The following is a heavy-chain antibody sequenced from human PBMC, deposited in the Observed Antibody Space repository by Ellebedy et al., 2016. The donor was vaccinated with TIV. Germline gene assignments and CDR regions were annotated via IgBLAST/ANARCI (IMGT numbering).Heavy chain of an antibody. CDR3: ARRASYGDYAVQVNPGFDP. J-gene: IGHJ5*02. D-gene: IGHD4-17*01. CDR1: GFNFRSYW. CDR2: IRQEGDEI. Sequence: GESLTISCAASGFNFRSYWMTWVRQATGKGLQWVAKIRQEGDEIYYVESVKGRFTISRDNAKNSLFLQMNRLRVEDTAVYYCARRASYGDYAVQVNPGFDPWGQGTLVTVSS. V-gene: IGHV3-7*01.